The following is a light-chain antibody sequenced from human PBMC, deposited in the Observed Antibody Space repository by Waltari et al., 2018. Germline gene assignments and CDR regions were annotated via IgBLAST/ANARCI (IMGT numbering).Light chain of an antibody. CDR2: YDS. V-gene: IGLV3-21*01. CDR3: QVWDANTDPGV. Sequence: SYVLTQPPSVSVAPGETARITCGGNNIESKSVHWYRQRPGQAPVLVISYDSDRPSGIPERFSGSNAGNTATLTSSRVEAGDEADYYCQVWDANTDPGVFGTGTEVTVL. CDR1: NIESKS. J-gene: IGLJ1*01.